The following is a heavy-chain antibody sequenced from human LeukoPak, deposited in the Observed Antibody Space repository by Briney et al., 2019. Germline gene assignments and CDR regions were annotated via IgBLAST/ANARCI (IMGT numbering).Heavy chain of an antibody. V-gene: IGHV4-34*01. J-gene: IGHJ5*02. D-gene: IGHD3-9*01. Sequence: PSETLSLTCAVYGGSFSGYYWSWIRQPPGKGLEWIGEINHSGSTNYNPSLKSRVTMSVDTSKNQFSLKLSSVTAADTAVYYCAREAVRYFDWLLSNWFDPWGQGTLVTVSS. CDR3: AREAVRYFDWLLSNWFDP. CDR2: INHSGST. CDR1: GGSFSGYY.